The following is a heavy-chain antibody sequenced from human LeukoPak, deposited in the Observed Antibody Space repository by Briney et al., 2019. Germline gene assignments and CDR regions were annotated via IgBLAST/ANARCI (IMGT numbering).Heavy chain of an antibody. CDR3: ARGGSGWPYYFDY. CDR2: IYYSGST. V-gene: IGHV4-59*01. D-gene: IGHD6-19*01. J-gene: IGHJ4*02. CDR1: GGSISSYY. Sequence: PSETLSLTCTVSGGSISSYYWSWIRQPPGKGLEWIGYIYYSGSTNYNPSLKSRVTISVDTSKNQFSLKLSSVTAADTAVYYCARGGSGWPYYFDYWGQGTLVTVSS.